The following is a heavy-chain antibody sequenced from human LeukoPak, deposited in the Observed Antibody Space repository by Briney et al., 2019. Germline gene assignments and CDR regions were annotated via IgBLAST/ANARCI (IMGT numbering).Heavy chain of an antibody. D-gene: IGHD3-10*02. V-gene: IGHV3-48*03. Sequence: GGSLRLSCAASGFIFSSHAMNWVRQAPGKGLEWVSVISGSGSTIYYADSVKGRFTISRDNAKNSLYLQMNSLRAEDTAVYYCAELGITMIGGVWGKGTTVTISS. CDR1: GFIFSSHA. CDR3: AELGITMIGGV. CDR2: ISGSGSTI. J-gene: IGHJ6*04.